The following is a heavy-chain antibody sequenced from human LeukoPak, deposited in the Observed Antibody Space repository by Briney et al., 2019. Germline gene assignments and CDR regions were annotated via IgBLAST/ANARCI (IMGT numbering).Heavy chain of an antibody. CDR1: GLAFSAYK. V-gene: IGHV3-74*01. CDR2: ISTDGYTT. J-gene: IGHJ4*02. Sequence: GGSLRLSCAASGLAFSAYKMHWVRQAPRKGLVWVSRISTDGYTTDYADFVQGRFTASRDNTKNTWSLEMNSLRAEDTAVYYCVVSGSPGYWGQGTLVTVSS. D-gene: IGHD2-15*01. CDR3: VVSGSPGY.